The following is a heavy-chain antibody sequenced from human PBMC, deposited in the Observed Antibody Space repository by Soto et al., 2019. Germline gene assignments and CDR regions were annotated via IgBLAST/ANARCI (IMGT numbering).Heavy chain of an antibody. J-gene: IGHJ6*02. CDR2: IIPIFGTA. CDR3: ARGDYYGSGSFAGMDV. Sequence: QVPLVQSGAEVKKPGSSVKVSCKASGGTFSSYAISWVRQAPGQGLEWMGGIIPIFGTANYAQKFQGRVTITADESTSTAYMELSSLRSEDTAVYYCARGDYYGSGSFAGMDVWGQGTTVTVSS. D-gene: IGHD3-10*01. V-gene: IGHV1-69*01. CDR1: GGTFSSYA.